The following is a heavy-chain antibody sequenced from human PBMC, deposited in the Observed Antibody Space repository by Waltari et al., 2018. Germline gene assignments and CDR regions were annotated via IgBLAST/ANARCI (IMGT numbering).Heavy chain of an antibody. Sequence: QITLKESVPTLVKPTQTLTLTCPFSGFSLSTTEVGLGWIRQPPGKALEWLALIYWNDDKRYSPSLKSRLTITKDTSKNQVVLTMTNMDPVDTATYYCARYIAVAGYDYWGQGTLVTVSS. D-gene: IGHD6-19*01. J-gene: IGHJ4*02. CDR1: GFSLSTTEVG. CDR2: IYWNDDK. CDR3: ARYIAVAGYDY. V-gene: IGHV2-5*01.